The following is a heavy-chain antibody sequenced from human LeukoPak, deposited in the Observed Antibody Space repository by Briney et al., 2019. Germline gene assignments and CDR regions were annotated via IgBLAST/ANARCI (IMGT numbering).Heavy chain of an antibody. CDR3: ATTAEGENNYGYFYYYMDV. CDR1: GGSISSYY. J-gene: IGHJ6*03. Sequence: SETLSLTCTVSGGSISSYYWSWIRQPPGKGLEWIGYIYYSGSTNYKSSLKSRVTISVDTSKNQFSLKLSSVTAADTAVYYCATTAEGENNYGYFYYYMDVWGKGTTVTISS. D-gene: IGHD5-18*01. CDR2: IYYSGST. V-gene: IGHV4-59*01.